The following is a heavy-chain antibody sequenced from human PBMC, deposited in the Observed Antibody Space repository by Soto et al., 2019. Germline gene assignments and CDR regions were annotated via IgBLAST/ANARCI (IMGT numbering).Heavy chain of an antibody. J-gene: IGHJ5*02. CDR3: VRGSSCTTTTCYNLGWFAP. CDR2: IWYDGSDK. V-gene: IGHV3-33*01. Sequence: QVQLVESGGGVVQPGESLRLSCVTSGFRFNGFVMQWVRQAPGKGLEWVAVIWYDGSDKYYADSVKGRFTVSRDDSKNTLYLQMNSLRAEDTAVYYCVRGSSCTTTTCYNLGWFAPWGQGTLVTVSS. CDR1: GFRFNGFV. D-gene: IGHD2-2*02.